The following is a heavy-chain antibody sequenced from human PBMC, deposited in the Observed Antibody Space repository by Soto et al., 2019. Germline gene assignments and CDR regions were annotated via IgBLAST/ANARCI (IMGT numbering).Heavy chain of an antibody. CDR1: GGSISSYY. Sequence: SETLSLTCTVSGGSISSYYWSWIRQPPGKGLEWIGYIYYSGSTNYNPSLKSRVTISVDTSKNQFSLKLSSVTAADTAVYYCASSSCSGGSCYFIFDYWGQGTLVTVSS. V-gene: IGHV4-59*01. D-gene: IGHD2-15*01. CDR2: IYYSGST. CDR3: ASSSCSGGSCYFIFDY. J-gene: IGHJ4*02.